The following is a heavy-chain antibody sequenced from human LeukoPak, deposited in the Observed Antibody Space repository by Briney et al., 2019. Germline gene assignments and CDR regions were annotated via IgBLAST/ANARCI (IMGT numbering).Heavy chain of an antibody. V-gene: IGHV3-23*01. CDR2: ISGSGGGT. D-gene: IGHD5-18*01. J-gene: IGHJ4*02. CDR3: AKSRSPGYSMGYDPDY. CDR1: GFTFSTYG. Sequence: GGSLRLSCGASGFTFSTYGMNWVRQAPGKGLEWVSAISGSGGGTFYTHSVKGRFTIPRDNSKNTLFLQMNGLRAEDTATYYCAKSRSPGYSMGYDPDYWGQGTLVIVST.